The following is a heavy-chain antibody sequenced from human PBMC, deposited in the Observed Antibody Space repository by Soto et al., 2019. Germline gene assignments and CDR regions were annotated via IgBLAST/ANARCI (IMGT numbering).Heavy chain of an antibody. D-gene: IGHD2-15*01. CDR2: ISAYNGNT. Sequence: ASVKVSCKASGDTFTSYGISWVRQAPGQGLEWMGWISAYNGNTNYAQKLQGRVTMTTDTSTSTAYMELRSLRSDDTAVYYCARFYCSGGSCYFGLYGMDVWGQGTTVTVSS. CDR3: ARFYCSGGSCYFGLYGMDV. J-gene: IGHJ6*02. V-gene: IGHV1-18*01. CDR1: GDTFTSYG.